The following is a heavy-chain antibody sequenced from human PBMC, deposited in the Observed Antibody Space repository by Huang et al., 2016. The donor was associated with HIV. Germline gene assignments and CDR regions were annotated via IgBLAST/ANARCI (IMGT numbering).Heavy chain of an antibody. V-gene: IGHV4-30-2*01. CDR1: GGYITSGGYS. CDR2: IFHSGTT. Sequence: QLQLQESGSGLVRPSQNLSLTCTVSGGYITSGGYSWAWIRQPPGKGLEWIGYIFHSGTTNYNPSLKSRVSLSVDKAKNQFSLKLPSVTAADTAMYFCARLTYYYAFDIWGQGTMVTVSS. CDR3: ARLTYYYAFDI. J-gene: IGHJ3*02. D-gene: IGHD3-22*01.